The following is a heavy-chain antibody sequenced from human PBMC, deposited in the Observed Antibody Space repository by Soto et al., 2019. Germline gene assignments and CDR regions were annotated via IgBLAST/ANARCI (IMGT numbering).Heavy chain of an antibody. J-gene: IGHJ5*02. Sequence: GGSLRLSCAASGFTFSSYWMSWVRQAPGKGLEWVANIKQDGSEKYYVDSVKGRFTISRDNAKNSLYLQMNSLRAEDTAVYYCARDYYDSSGYWAPWGQGTLVTVSS. CDR1: GFTFSSYW. CDR3: ARDYYDSSGYWAP. D-gene: IGHD3-22*01. CDR2: IKQDGSEK. V-gene: IGHV3-7*03.